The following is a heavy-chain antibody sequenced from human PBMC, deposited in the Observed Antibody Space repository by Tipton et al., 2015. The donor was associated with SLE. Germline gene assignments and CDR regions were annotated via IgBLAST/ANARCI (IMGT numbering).Heavy chain of an antibody. V-gene: IGHV4-34*01. D-gene: IGHD3-3*01. CDR2: INHSGST. Sequence: LRLSCAVSGASFSGYYWSWIRQPPGKGLEWIGEINHSGSTNYNPSLKSRVTISVDTSKNQFSLKLSSVTAADTAVYYCASPAYYDFWSDSDAFDIWGQGTMVTVSS. CDR1: GASFSGYY. J-gene: IGHJ3*02. CDR3: ASPAYYDFWSDSDAFDI.